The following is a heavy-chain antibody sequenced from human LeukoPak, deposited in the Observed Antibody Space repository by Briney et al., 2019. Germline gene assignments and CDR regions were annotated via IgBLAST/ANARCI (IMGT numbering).Heavy chain of an antibody. CDR1: AGSISSYY. CDR2: IYYSGST. V-gene: IGHV4-59*08. CDR3: ARSGFIVGATRFDP. D-gene: IGHD1-26*01. Sequence: PSETLSLTCTVSAGSISSYYWSWIRQPPGKGLEWIGYIYYSGSTNYNPSLKSRVTISVDTSKNQFSLKLSSVTAADTAVYYCARSGFIVGATRFDPWGQGTLVTVSS. J-gene: IGHJ5*02.